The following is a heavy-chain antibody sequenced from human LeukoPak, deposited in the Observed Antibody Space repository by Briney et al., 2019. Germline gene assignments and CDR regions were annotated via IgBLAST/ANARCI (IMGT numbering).Heavy chain of an antibody. D-gene: IGHD1-26*01. Sequence: PGGSLRLSCAASGFTFDDYTMHWVRHAPGKGLEWVSLISWDGGSTYYADSVKGRFTISRDNSKNSLYLQMNSLRTEDTALYYCAKDMFPFVGATAGDAFDIWGQGTMVTASS. CDR1: GFTFDDYT. J-gene: IGHJ3*02. CDR2: ISWDGGST. V-gene: IGHV3-43*01. CDR3: AKDMFPFVGATAGDAFDI.